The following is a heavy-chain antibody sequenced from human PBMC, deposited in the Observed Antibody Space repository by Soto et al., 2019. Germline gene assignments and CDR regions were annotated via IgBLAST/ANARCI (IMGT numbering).Heavy chain of an antibody. CDR3: AREDSIIIPAVSDF. J-gene: IGHJ4*02. CDR2: VSKSDYT. V-gene: IGHV3-21*04. D-gene: IGHD2-2*01. CDR1: GFTFNNYG. Sequence: LRLSCVVSGFTFNNYGINWVRQAPGKGLEWVSTVSKSDYTYYSDSVKGRFTISRDNAKNTVSLQMNTLRAEDTAVYYCAREDSIIIPAVSDFWGQGTLVTVSS.